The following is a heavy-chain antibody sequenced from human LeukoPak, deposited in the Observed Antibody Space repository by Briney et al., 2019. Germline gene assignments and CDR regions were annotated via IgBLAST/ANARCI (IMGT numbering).Heavy chain of an antibody. Sequence: SETPSLTCTVSGGSTSSDYWSWIRQTPGKGLECIGYIYYSGSTNYNPSLKSRVTISVDTSKNQFTLKLSSVTAADTAVYYCARLSLLYYYDSSGYYYPGRAFDIWGQGRMVTVSS. D-gene: IGHD3-22*01. CDR3: ARLSLLYYYDSSGYYYPGRAFDI. CDR2: IYYSGST. CDR1: GGSTSSDY. J-gene: IGHJ3*02. V-gene: IGHV4-59*08.